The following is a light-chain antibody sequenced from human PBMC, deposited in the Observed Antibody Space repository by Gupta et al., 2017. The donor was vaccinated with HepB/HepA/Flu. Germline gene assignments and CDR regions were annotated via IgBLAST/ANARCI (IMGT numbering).Light chain of an antibody. Sequence: EIVLPPSPPTPSVSPGVRATLSCSASQSVSSNLAWYQQKPGQAPRLLIYGASARATGIPARFSGSGSGTEFTLTISSLQSEDFAVYYCQQYNNWPPRYTFGQGTKLEIK. CDR1: QSVSSN. CDR2: GAS. CDR3: QQYNNWPPRYT. J-gene: IGKJ2*01. V-gene: IGKV3-15*01.